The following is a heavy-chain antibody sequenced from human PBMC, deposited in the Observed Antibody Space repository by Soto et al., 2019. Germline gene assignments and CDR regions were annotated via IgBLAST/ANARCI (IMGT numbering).Heavy chain of an antibody. Sequence: PSATLSLTCTVSGGSISSSNYYWAWILESPWKWLEWIGEINDSGSTNYKPSLKSRVTISADKSKKQFSLNVTYVTAAETAVYYCATGECSGTYCFTRWALDIWGQGKVVTVSS. CDR2: INDSGST. J-gene: IGHJ3*02. CDR1: GGSISSSNYY. D-gene: IGHD2-2*01. CDR3: ATGECSGTYCFTRWALDI. V-gene: IGHV4-61*05.